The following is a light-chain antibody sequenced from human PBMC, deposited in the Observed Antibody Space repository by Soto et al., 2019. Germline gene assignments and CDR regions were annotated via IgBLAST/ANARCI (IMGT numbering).Light chain of an antibody. CDR2: KAS. J-gene: IGKJ1*01. CDR1: QSISSW. V-gene: IGKV1-5*03. Sequence: DIQMTQSPSTLSASVGDRVTITCRASQSISSWLAWYQQKPGKAPKILIYKASSLESGVPSRFSGRGSGTEYSFTISSRQPVDFASYYCKRYNSYSWTCGQGTKLQI. CDR3: KRYNSYSWT.